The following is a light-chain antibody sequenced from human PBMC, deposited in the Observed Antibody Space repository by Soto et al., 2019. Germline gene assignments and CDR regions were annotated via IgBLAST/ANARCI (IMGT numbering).Light chain of an antibody. Sequence: EIVLTQSPGTLSLSPGERATLSCRAIQSVSSTYLAWYQQKPGQAPRLLIYGASSRVTGIPDRFSGSGSGTDFTLTISSLEPEDFAVYYCQQRSNWPPFTFGQGTRLEI. CDR1: QSVSSTY. J-gene: IGKJ5*01. CDR3: QQRSNWPPFT. V-gene: IGKV3D-20*02. CDR2: GAS.